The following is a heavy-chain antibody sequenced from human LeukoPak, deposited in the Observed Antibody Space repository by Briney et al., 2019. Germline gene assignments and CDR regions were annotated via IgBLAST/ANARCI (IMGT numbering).Heavy chain of an antibody. CDR1: GYTFTGYY. V-gene: IGHV1-2*02. Sequence: ASVKVSCKASGYTFTGYYMHWVRQAPGQGLEWMGWINPNSGGTNYAQKFQGRVTMTRDTSISTAYMELSRLRSDDTAVYYCARVSSRSAVAGTSYGMDVWGQGTTVTVPS. D-gene: IGHD6-19*01. CDR2: INPNSGGT. J-gene: IGHJ6*02. CDR3: ARVSSRSAVAGTSYGMDV.